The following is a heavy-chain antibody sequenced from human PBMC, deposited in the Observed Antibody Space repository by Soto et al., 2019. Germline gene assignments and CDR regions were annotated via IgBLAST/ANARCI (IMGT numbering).Heavy chain of an antibody. CDR2: IYWNDDK. Sequence: SGPTLVNPTQTLTLTCTFSGFSLSTSGVGVGWIRQPPGKALEWLALIYWNDDKRYSPSLKSRLTITKDTSKNQVVLTMTNMDPVDTATYYCAHISQEGYDFWSGYYTDWFDPWGQGTLVTVSS. CDR1: GFSLSTSGVG. J-gene: IGHJ5*02. CDR3: AHISQEGYDFWSGYYTDWFDP. V-gene: IGHV2-5*01. D-gene: IGHD3-3*01.